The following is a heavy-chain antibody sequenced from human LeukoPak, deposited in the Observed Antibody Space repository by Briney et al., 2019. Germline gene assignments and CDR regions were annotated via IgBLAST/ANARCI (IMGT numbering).Heavy chain of an antibody. CDR1: GFTFSNYN. Sequence: GGSLRLSCAVSGFTFSNYNMNWVRQAPGKGLEWVSFISSSSSYIYYADSVKGRFTISRDNSKNTLYLQMNSLRAEDTAVYYCARQGDNYYYYMDVWGKGTTVTVSS. V-gene: IGHV3-21*04. CDR3: ARQGDNYYYYMDV. D-gene: IGHD1-26*01. CDR2: ISSSSSYI. J-gene: IGHJ6*03.